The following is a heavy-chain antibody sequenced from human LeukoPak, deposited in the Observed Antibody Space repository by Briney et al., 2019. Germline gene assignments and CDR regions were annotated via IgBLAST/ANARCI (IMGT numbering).Heavy chain of an antibody. V-gene: IGHV3-48*04. CDR1: GFALNRLL. CDR2: IIISCTTI. D-gene: IGHD3-16*02. J-gene: IGHJ6*03. Sequence: GGSLRLSRAASGFALNRLLITWVRQAAGTGLEWFSYIIISCTTIYHAASVTVRFTFSRENAKNLLYFQLNCLRGEVTAVYCFSRRSLVDYDYVWGSYRYTDYYYYMDVWGKGTTVTVSS. CDR3: SRRSLVDYDYVWGSYRYTDYYYYMDV.